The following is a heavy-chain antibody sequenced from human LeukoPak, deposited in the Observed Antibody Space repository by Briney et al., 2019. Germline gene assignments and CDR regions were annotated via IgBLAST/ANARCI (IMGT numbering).Heavy chain of an antibody. CDR1: GFTFSGSD. Sequence: PGGSLRLSCAASGFTFSGSDMHWVRQAPGKGLKWVAVIWHDGSIESYADSVKGRFTVSRDNSKTTLYLQMNSLRAEDTAVYYCATGPLNDYGMGDWGQETTVTVSS. CDR2: IWHDGSIE. J-gene: IGHJ6*02. CDR3: ATGPLNDYGMGD. V-gene: IGHV3-33*03.